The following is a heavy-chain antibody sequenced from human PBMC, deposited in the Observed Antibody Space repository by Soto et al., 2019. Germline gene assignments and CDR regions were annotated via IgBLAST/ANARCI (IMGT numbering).Heavy chain of an antibody. Sequence: GGSLRLSCGSSGFHFSSYGMHLVRQEPGKGLEWVAVISYDGSNKYYADSVKGRFTISRDNSKNTLYLQMNSLTVDDTAIYYCAAPRDEYGSGVSWFTYGMDIWGQGTTVTVSS. CDR2: ISYDGSNK. V-gene: IGHV3-30*03. CDR1: GFHFSSYG. J-gene: IGHJ6*02. D-gene: IGHD3-10*01. CDR3: AAPRDEYGSGVSWFTYGMDI.